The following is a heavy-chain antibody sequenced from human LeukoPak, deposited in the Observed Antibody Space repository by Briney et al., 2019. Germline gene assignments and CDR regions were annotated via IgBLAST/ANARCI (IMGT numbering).Heavy chain of an antibody. J-gene: IGHJ4*02. Sequence: KTSETLSLTCAVYGGSFSGYYWSWIRQPPGKGLEWIGEINHSGSTNYNPSLKSRVTISVDTSKNQFSLELSSVTAADTAVYYCARAGRYCGGDSWGQGTLVTVSS. CDR2: INHSGST. CDR1: GGSFSGYY. D-gene: IGHD2-21*02. V-gene: IGHV4-34*01. CDR3: ARAGRYCGGDS.